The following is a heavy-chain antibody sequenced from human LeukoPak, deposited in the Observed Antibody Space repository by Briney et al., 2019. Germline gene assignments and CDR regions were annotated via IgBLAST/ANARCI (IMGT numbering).Heavy chain of an antibody. J-gene: IGHJ6*02. D-gene: IGHD3-10*01. V-gene: IGHV4-39*07. CDR3: ARDFGAGSYRYGMDV. CDR2: LYNTGSTDNT. Sequence: SSETLSLTCTVSGDSITNYNYHWGWIRQPPGKGLEWIGRLYNTGSTDNTDSNPSLQSRVTISADTSMNQFSLRLTSVTAADTAVYYCARDFGAGSYRYGMDVWGQGTTVTVSS. CDR1: GDSITNYNYH.